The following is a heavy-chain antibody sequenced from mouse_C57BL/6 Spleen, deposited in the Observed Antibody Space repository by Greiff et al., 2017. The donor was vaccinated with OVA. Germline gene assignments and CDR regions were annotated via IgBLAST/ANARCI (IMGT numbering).Heavy chain of an antibody. J-gene: IGHJ3*01. CDR3: ARGDWESGTWFAY. CDR1: GFTFSDYG. Sequence: EVKLVESGGGLVKPGGSLKLSCAASGFTFSDYGMHWVRQAPEKGLEWVAYISSGSSTIYYADTVKGRFTISRDNAKNTLFLQMTSLRSEDTAMYYCARGDWESGTWFAYWGQGTLVTVSA. V-gene: IGHV5-17*01. CDR2: ISSGSSTI. D-gene: IGHD1-3*01.